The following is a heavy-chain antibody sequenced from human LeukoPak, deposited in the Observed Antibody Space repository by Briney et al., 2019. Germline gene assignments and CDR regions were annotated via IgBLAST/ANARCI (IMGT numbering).Heavy chain of an antibody. D-gene: IGHD6-19*01. CDR2: ISGNGANT. Sequence: PGGSLRLSCAASGFTFSSHAMSWVRQAPGKGLEWVSGISGNGANTYYADSVKGRFTISRDNSKNTLYLQMNSLRAEDTAVYYCARSTYSSGWRDYWGQGTLLTVSS. J-gene: IGHJ4*02. CDR3: ARSTYSSGWRDY. CDR1: GFTFSSHA. V-gene: IGHV3-23*01.